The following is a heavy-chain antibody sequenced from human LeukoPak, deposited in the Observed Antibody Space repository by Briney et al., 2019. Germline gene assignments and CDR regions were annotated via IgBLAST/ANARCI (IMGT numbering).Heavy chain of an antibody. V-gene: IGHV3-21*01. CDR1: GFTFSSYS. J-gene: IGHJ4*02. D-gene: IGHD3-10*01. Sequence: PGGSLRLSCAASGFTFSSYSMNWVRQAPGKGLEWVSSISSSSSYIYYADSVKGRFTISRDNAKNSLYLQMNSLRAEDTAVYYCARVADMVRGVIHYYFDYWGQATLVTVSS. CDR2: ISSSSSYI. CDR3: ARVADMVRGVIHYYFDY.